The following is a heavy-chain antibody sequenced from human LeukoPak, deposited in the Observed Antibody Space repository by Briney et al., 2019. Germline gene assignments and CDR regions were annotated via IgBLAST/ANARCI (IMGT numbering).Heavy chain of an antibody. CDR1: GGTFSSYA. D-gene: IGHD6-6*01. J-gene: IGHJ6*02. V-gene: IGHV1-69*01. CDR3: ARPQRSIAARLPGGYYYYGMDV. Sequence: GSSVKVSCKASGGTFSSYAISWVRQAPGQGLEWMGGIIPIFGTANYAQKFQGRVTITADESTSTAYMELSSLRSEDTAVYYCARPQRSIAARLPGGYYYYGMDVWGQGTTVTVSS. CDR2: IIPIFGTA.